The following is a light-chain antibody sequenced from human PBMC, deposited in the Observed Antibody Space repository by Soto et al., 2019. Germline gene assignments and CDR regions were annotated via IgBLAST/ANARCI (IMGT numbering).Light chain of an antibody. Sequence: ENVLTQSAATVSLFPGERATLSCRASQRVSSYLACYQQKPGQPPRLLIYCACNRATGIPARFSGSGSGTDFTPTISRLVPEDVAVYYCQQRSNWPITFGQVTR. CDR3: QQRSNWPIT. J-gene: IGKJ5*01. CDR2: CAC. CDR1: QRVSSY. V-gene: IGKV3-11*01.